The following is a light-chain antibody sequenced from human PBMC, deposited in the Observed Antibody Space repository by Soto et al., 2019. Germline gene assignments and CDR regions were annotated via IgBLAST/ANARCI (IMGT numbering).Light chain of an antibody. CDR2: DDN. CDR3: GAWDSRLSADV. V-gene: IGLV1-51*01. Sequence: QSVLTQPPSVSAAPGQKVTISCSGSSSNIGGNSVSWYQQLPGTAPKLLIYDDNKRPSGIPDRFSGSKYGTSATLGITGFHSGDEADYYCGAWDSRLSADVFGHETKVTV. CDR1: SSNIGGNS. J-gene: IGLJ1*01.